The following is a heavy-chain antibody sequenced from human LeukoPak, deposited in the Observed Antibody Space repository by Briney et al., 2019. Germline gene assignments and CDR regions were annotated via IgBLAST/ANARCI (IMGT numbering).Heavy chain of an antibody. CDR1: GGSISSSSYY. D-gene: IGHD3-22*01. V-gene: IGHV4-61*05. CDR3: ALYYYDSSGYYSQGWFDP. Sequence: PSETLSLTCTVSGGSISSSSYYWGWIRQPPGTGLEWIGYIYYSGSTNYNPSLKSRVTISVDTSKNQFSLKLSSVTAADTAVYYCALYYYDSSGYYSQGWFDPWGQGTLVTVSS. J-gene: IGHJ5*02. CDR2: IYYSGST.